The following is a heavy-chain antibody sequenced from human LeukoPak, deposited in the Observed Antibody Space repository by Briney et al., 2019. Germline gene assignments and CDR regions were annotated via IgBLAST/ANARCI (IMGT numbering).Heavy chain of an antibody. V-gene: IGHV1-18*01. CDR1: GYTFTSYG. CDR3: ASVSWSGNYHPPPTTPDY. CDR2: ISAYNGNT. J-gene: IGHJ4*02. D-gene: IGHD3-3*01. Sequence: ASVKVSCKASGYTFTSYGISWVRQAPGQGLEWMGWISAYNGNTNYAQKLQGRVTITTDESTSTAYMELSSLRSEDTAVYYCASVSWSGNYHPPPTTPDYWGQGTLVTVSS.